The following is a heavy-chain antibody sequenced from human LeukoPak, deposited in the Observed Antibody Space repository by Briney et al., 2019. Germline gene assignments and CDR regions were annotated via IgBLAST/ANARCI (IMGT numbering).Heavy chain of an antibody. D-gene: IGHD1-26*01. J-gene: IGHJ6*03. V-gene: IGHV3-74*01. CDR2: IRSDGSDT. Sequence: GGSLRLSCAASGFTFSDTWMHWVRQAPGEGLVWVSRIRSDGSDTRYAESVKGRFTISRDNARNSLYLQMDSLTAEDTAVYYCARDPYSGSYGSTYYYFMDVWGKGTTVTISS. CDR1: GFTFSDTW. CDR3: ARDPYSGSYGSTYYYFMDV.